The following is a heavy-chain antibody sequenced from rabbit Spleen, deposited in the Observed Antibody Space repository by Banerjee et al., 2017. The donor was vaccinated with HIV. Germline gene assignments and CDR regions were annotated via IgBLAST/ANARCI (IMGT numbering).Heavy chain of an antibody. J-gene: IGHJ3*01. CDR2: IYPVFGNT. D-gene: IGHD4-1*01. CDR3: ARDLTDAIGWNFGW. Sequence: QEQLVESGGGLVQPGGSLTLSCKASGFDFSSYSMSWVRQAPGKGLEWIGYIYPVFGNTYYASWVNGRFSISRENAQNTVFLQMTSLTAADTATYFCARDLTDAIGWNFGWWGQGTLVTVS. V-gene: IGHV1S47*01. CDR1: GFDFSSYS.